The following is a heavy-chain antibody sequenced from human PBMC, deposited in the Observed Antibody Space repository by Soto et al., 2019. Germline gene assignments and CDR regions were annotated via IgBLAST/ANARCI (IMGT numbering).Heavy chain of an antibody. J-gene: IGHJ6*03. CDR1: GFTFSSYS. D-gene: IGHD2-2*01. CDR2: ISSSSSYI. Sequence: GGSLRLSCAASGFTFSSYSMNWVRQAPGKGLEWVSSISSSSSYIYYADSVKGRFTISGDNAKNSLYLQMDSLRAEDTAVYYCARVGEYQLPLLYYYYYYMDVWGKGTTVTVSS. CDR3: ARVGEYQLPLLYYYYYYMDV. V-gene: IGHV3-21*01.